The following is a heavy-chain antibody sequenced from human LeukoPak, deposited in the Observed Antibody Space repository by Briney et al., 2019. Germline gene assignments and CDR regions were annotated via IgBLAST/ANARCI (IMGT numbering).Heavy chain of an antibody. CDR2: INPNSGGT. D-gene: IGHD2-21*02. V-gene: IGHV1-2*02. CDR3: ARHWGSCRGGDCYTFDC. Sequence: ASVKVSCKASGYTFTGYYMHWVRQAPGQGLEWMGWINPNSGGTNYAQKFQGRVTMTRDTSISTAYMELSRLRSDDTAVYYCARHWGSCRGGDCYTFDCWGQGTLVTVSS. CDR1: GYTFTGYY. J-gene: IGHJ4*02.